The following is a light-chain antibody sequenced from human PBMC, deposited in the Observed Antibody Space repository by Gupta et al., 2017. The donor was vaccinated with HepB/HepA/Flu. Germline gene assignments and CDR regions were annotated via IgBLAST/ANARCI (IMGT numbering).Light chain of an antibody. CDR2: TNN. CDR3: QSYDSSLTASV. V-gene: IGLV1-40*01. J-gene: IGLJ2*01. Sequence: QSVLTQPPSVSWAPGQRVTLSYTWSSSNIGAGYDVHWYQHLPGTAPKLLIYTNNNRPSGVPDRFSASKSGTSASLAITGLQAEDEADYYCQSYDSSLTASVFGGGTKLTVL. CDR1: SSNIGAGYD.